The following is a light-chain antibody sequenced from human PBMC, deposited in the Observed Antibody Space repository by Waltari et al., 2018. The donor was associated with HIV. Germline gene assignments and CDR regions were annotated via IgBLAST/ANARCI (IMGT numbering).Light chain of an antibody. V-gene: IGKV3-11*01. J-gene: IGKJ4*01. CDR2: DTS. Sequence: ELVLTQSPAILSLSPGERATLSCRASQSVGNYLAWYQHKPGQAPRLLNYDTSNRATGIPARFSGSGSGTDYTLSISSLEPEDFAVYYCQQRRNWPLTFGGGTKVDIK. CDR1: QSVGNY. CDR3: QQRRNWPLT.